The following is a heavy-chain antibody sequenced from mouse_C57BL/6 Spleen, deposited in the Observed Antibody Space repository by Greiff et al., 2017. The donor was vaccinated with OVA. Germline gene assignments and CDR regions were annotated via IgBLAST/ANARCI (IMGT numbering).Heavy chain of an antibody. CDR2: IYPRDGST. D-gene: IGHD1-1*01. V-gene: IGHV1-78*01. CDR3: AREYYYGSSYGY. J-gene: IGHJ2*01. CDR1: GYTFTDHT. Sequence: QVQLQQSDAELVKPGASVKISCKVSGYTFTDHTIHWMKQRPEQCLEWIGYIYPRDGSTKYNEKFKCKATLTADKSSSTAYMQLNSLTSEDSADYFFAREYYYGSSYGYWGQGTTLTVSS.